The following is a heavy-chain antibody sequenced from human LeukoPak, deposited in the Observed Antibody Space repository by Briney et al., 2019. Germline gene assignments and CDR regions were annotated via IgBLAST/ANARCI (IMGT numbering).Heavy chain of an antibody. Sequence: GGSLRLSCAASGFTFSSYGMHWVRQAPGKGLECVAFIRYDGGNQYYTDSVKGRFTISRDNSKNTIYLQMNSLRAEDTAVYYCAKDLRSRIAAAGAPDYWGQGTLVTVSS. V-gene: IGHV3-30*02. CDR3: AKDLRSRIAAAGAPDY. CDR1: GFTFSSYG. D-gene: IGHD6-13*01. CDR2: IRYDGGNQ. J-gene: IGHJ4*02.